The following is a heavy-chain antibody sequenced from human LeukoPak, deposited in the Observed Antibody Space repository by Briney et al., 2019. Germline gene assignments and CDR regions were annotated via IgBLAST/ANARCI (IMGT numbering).Heavy chain of an antibody. CDR3: AKDKDPNRVAGLFGLFDI. CDR1: GFTFSSYA. CDR2: ISGSGGST. Sequence: PGGSLRLSCAASGFTFSSYAMSWVRQAPGKGLEWVSAISGSGGSTYYADSVKGRFTISRDNSKNTLYLQMNSLRAEDTAVYYCAKDKDPNRVAGLFGLFDIWGQGTMVTVSS. V-gene: IGHV3-23*01. J-gene: IGHJ3*02. D-gene: IGHD6-19*01.